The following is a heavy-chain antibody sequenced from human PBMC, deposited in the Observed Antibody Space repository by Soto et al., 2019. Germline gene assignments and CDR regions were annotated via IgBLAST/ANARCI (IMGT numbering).Heavy chain of an antibody. Sequence: ASVKVSCKASGYTFTSYYMHWVRQAPGQGLDWMGIINPSGGSTSYAQKFQGRVTMTRDTSTSTVYMELSSLRSEDTAVYYCASPSGIVTAAFYYYYGMDVWGQGTTVTVSS. D-gene: IGHD2-2*01. CDR1: GYTFTSYY. V-gene: IGHV1-46*01. CDR2: INPSGGST. CDR3: ASPSGIVTAAFYYYYGMDV. J-gene: IGHJ6*02.